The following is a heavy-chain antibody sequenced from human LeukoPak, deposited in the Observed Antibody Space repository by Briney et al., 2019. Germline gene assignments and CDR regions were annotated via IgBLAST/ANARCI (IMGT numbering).Heavy chain of an antibody. J-gene: IGHJ4*02. CDR1: LGSLSGYY. V-gene: IGHV4-34*01. Sequence: PSETLSLTCAVYLGSLSGYYWRCIRQPPRKGLGWVGEINHRGSTNSNPSLKSRVTLSVDTSKNQFSLKLSSVTAADTAVYYWASGRGIFGVVHFDYWGQGTLVTVSS. D-gene: IGHD3-3*01. CDR3: ASGRGIFGVVHFDY. CDR2: INHRGST.